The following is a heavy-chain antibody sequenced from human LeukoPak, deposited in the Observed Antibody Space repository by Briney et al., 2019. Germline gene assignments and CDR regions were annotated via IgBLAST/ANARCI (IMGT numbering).Heavy chain of an antibody. J-gene: IGHJ4*02. CDR2: ISGNGDIT. CDR1: GFTFSNHG. Sequence: GGTLRLSCAASGFTFSNHGMNWVRQAPGKGLEWVSGISGNGDITYYADSVKGRFTISRDNSKNTLYLQMNSLRAEDTAVYYCAEKDYWGQGTLVTVSS. CDR3: AEKDY. V-gene: IGHV3-23*01.